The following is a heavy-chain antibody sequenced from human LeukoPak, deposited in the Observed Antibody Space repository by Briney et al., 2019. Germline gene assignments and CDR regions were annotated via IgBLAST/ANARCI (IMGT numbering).Heavy chain of an antibody. Sequence: PSETLSLTCAVYGGSFSGYYWSWIRQPPGKGLEWIGEINHSGSTNYNPSLKSRVTISVDTSKNQFSLKLSSVTAADTAVYYCARGRRPIVVVPAARYYFDYWGQGTLVTVSS. CDR3: ARGRRPIVVVPAARYYFDY. D-gene: IGHD2-2*01. CDR1: GGSFSGYY. CDR2: INHSGST. V-gene: IGHV4-34*01. J-gene: IGHJ4*02.